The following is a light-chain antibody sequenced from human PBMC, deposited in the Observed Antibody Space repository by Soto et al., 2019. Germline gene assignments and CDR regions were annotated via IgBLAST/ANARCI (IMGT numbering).Light chain of an antibody. Sequence: EIVMTQSPATLSVPPGERATLSCRASQSVSSNLAWYQQKPGQAPRLLIYGASTRATGIPARFSGSGSGTEFTLTISSLQSEDFAVYYCQQYGSSLPWTFGQGTKVDIK. CDR2: GAS. CDR3: QQYGSSLPWT. V-gene: IGKV3-15*01. CDR1: QSVSSN. J-gene: IGKJ1*01.